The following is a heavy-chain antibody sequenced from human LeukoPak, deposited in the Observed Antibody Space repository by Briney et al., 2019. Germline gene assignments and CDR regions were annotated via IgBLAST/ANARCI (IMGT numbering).Heavy chain of an antibody. V-gene: IGHV3-11*04. CDR3: AREDTAMVRYFDY. Sequence: LSLTCAVYGGSFSGYYWSWIRQPPGKGLEWVSYISSSGSTIYYADSVKGRFTISRDNAKNSLYLQMNSLRAEDTAVYYCAREDTAMVRYFDYWGQRTLVTVSS. CDR1: GGSFSGYY. D-gene: IGHD5-18*01. CDR2: ISSSGSTI. J-gene: IGHJ4*02.